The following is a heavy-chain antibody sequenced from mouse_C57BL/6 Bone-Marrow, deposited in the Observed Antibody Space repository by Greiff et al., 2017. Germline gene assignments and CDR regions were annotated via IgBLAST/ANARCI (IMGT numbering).Heavy chain of an antibody. D-gene: IGHD3-2*02. CDR1: GFTFSSYA. V-gene: IGHV5-4*01. CDR2: ISDGGSYT. Sequence: EVQRVESGGGLVKPGGSLKLSCAASGFTFSSYAMSWVRQTPEKRLEWVATISDGGSYTYYPDNVKGRFTISRDNAKNNLYLQISHLKSEDTAMYYCARDQQLRPSWFAYWGQGTLVTVSA. J-gene: IGHJ3*01. CDR3: ARDQQLRPSWFAY.